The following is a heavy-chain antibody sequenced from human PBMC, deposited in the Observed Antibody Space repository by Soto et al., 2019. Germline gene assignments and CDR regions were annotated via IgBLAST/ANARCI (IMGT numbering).Heavy chain of an antibody. CDR3: ARAYYDYVCGFHRSWAFDI. CDR1: GFNFNTYA. CDR2: IWHDGTDK. Sequence: QVQLVESGGSVVQPGRSLRLSCAASGFNFNTYAMHWVRQAPGKGLEWVAVIWHDGTDKQYADSVTGRVTISRDNSKNTLSLQMDSLRAEDTAVYYCARAYYDYVCGFHRSWAFDIWGQGTLVTVSS. V-gene: IGHV3-33*01. J-gene: IGHJ3*02. D-gene: IGHD3-16*01.